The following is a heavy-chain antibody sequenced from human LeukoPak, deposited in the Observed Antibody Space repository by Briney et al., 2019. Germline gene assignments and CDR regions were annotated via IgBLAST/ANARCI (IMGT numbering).Heavy chain of an antibody. CDR3: ARHGRYYGSGSPDAFDI. D-gene: IGHD3-10*01. CDR1: RGSNSTSRFY. J-gene: IGHJ3*02. CDR2: IFYTGST. V-gene: IGHV4-39*01. Sequence: SETLSLTCTVSRGSNSTSRFYWGWTRQPPGKGLKWIGSIFYTGSTYCNPSLKSRVTISVDTSKNQFSLTLSSVTAADTAVYYCARHGRYYGSGSPDAFDIWGQGTMVTVSS.